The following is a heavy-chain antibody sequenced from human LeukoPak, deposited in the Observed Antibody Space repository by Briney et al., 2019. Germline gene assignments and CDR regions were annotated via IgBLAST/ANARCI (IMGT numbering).Heavy chain of an antibody. V-gene: IGHV1-24*01. Sequence: ASVKVSCKVSGYTLTELSMHWVRQPPGKGLEWMGGFDPEDGETIYAQRFQGRVTMTEDTSTDTAYMELRSLRSEDTAVYYCATDRGTTGTTTSFDYWGQGTLVTVSS. J-gene: IGHJ4*02. D-gene: IGHD1-1*01. CDR1: GYTLTELS. CDR2: FDPEDGET. CDR3: ATDRGTTGTTTSFDY.